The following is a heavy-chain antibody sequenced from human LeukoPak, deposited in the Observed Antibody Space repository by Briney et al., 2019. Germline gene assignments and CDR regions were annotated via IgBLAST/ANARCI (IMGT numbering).Heavy chain of an antibody. CDR1: GFTFDDYA. J-gene: IGHJ3*02. V-gene: IGHV3-43*02. D-gene: IGHD2-15*01. CDR3: ATHSLDCSGGSCYSFVASDI. Sequence: PGGSLRLSCAASGFTFDDYAMYWVRQAPGKGLEWVSLISGDGGSTYYADSLKGRFTISRDNSKNSLYLQMNSLRTEDTALYYCATHSLDCSGGSCYSFVASDIWGQGTMVTVSS. CDR2: ISGDGGST.